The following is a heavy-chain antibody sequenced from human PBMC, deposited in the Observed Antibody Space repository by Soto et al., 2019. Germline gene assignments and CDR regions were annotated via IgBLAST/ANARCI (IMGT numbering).Heavy chain of an antibody. CDR2: ISYDGSNK. J-gene: IGHJ6*02. CDR1: GFTFSSYG. Sequence: GGSVRLSCAASGFTFSSYGMHWVRQAPGKGLEWVAVISYDGSNKYYADSVKGRFTISRDNSKNTLYLQMNSLRAEDTAVYYCAKDSIQLYYYSYGMDVWGQGTTVTVSS. CDR3: AKDSIQLYYYSYGMDV. V-gene: IGHV3-30*18. D-gene: IGHD5-18*01.